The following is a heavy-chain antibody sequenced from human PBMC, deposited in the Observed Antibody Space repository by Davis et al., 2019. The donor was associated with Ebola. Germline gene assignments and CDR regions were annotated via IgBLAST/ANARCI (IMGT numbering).Heavy chain of an antibody. J-gene: IGHJ6*02. CDR1: GYTFTGYY. Sequence: ASVKVSCKASGYTFTGYYMHWVRQAPGQGLEWMGWINPNSGGTNYAQKFQGRVTMTRDTSISTAYMELSRLRSDDTAVYYCARDRVVAAGTRYYYGMDVWGQGTTVTVSS. CDR2: INPNSGGT. CDR3: ARDRVVAAGTRYYYGMDV. D-gene: IGHD6-13*01. V-gene: IGHV1-2*02.